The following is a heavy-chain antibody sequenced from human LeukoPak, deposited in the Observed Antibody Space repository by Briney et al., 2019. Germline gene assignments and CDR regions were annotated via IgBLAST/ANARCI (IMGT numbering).Heavy chain of an antibody. CDR1: GFTFSSYA. CDR3: ARSNYDFWSGYLYYLDY. Sequence: GGSLRLSCAASGFTFSSYAMSWVRQAPGKGLEWVANIKQDGSEKYYVDSVKGRFTISRDNAKNSLYLQMNSLRAEDTAAYYCARSNYDFWSGYLYYLDYWGQGTLVTVSS. D-gene: IGHD3-3*01. CDR2: IKQDGSEK. V-gene: IGHV3-7*01. J-gene: IGHJ4*02.